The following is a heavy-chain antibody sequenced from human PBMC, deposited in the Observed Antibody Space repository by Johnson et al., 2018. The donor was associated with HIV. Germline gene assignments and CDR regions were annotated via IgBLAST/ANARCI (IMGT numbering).Heavy chain of an antibody. CDR1: GFTFSSYA. V-gene: IGHV3-64*01. Sequence: VQLVESGGGLVQPGGSLRLSCAASGFTFSSYAMHWVRQAPGKGLEYVSAIRSNGGRTYYANSVKGRFTISRDISKNTLYLQMGSMRAQDTAVYYCAMDNAFPGGSQWLALSRDAFDIWGQGTMVTVSS. J-gene: IGHJ3*02. D-gene: IGHD6-19*01. CDR2: IRSNGGRT. CDR3: AMDNAFPGGSQWLALSRDAFDI.